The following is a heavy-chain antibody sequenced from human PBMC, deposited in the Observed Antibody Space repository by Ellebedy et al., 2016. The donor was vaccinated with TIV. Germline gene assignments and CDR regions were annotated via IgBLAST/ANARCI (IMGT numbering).Heavy chain of an antibody. V-gene: IGHV3-23*01. CDR1: GFTLSSYA. CDR2: ITGTGGNT. J-gene: IGHJ6*02. CDR3: AKDMVFGDGKWEIDV. D-gene: IGHD1-26*01. Sequence: PGGSLRLSCAASGFTLSSYAMNWVRQAPRKGLEWVAAITGTGGNTDYANSVEGRFVISRDNSKKTLYLQMNSLRAEDSAVYYCAKDMVFGDGKWEIDVWGQGTTVTVSS.